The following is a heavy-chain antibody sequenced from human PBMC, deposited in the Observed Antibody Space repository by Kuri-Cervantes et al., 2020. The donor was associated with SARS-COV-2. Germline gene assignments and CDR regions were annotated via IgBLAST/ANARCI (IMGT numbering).Heavy chain of an antibody. D-gene: IGHD6-19*01. Sequence: GESLKISCAASGFTVSSNYMSWVRQAPGKGLEWVSVIYSGGSTYYADSVKGRFTISRDNSKNTLYLQMNSLRAEDTAVYYCAKGIAVAGHFDYWGQGTLVTVSS. J-gene: IGHJ4*02. CDR2: IYSGGST. CDR3: AKGIAVAGHFDY. V-gene: IGHV3-53*01. CDR1: GFTVSSNY.